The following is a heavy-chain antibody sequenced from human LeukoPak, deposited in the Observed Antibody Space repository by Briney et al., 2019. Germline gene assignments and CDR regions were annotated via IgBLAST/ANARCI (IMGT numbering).Heavy chain of an antibody. D-gene: IGHD3-9*01. Sequence: PSETLSLTCTVSGGSVNSGSYYWSWIRQPPGKGLEWIGYVYYSGSTNYDPSLKSRVTISVDTSKNQFSLKLSSVTAGDTAVYYCARDGLLTGYHSLGAFDFWGQGTMVTVSS. CDR1: GGSVNSGSYY. CDR3: ARDGLLTGYHSLGAFDF. J-gene: IGHJ3*01. CDR2: VYYSGST. V-gene: IGHV4-61*01.